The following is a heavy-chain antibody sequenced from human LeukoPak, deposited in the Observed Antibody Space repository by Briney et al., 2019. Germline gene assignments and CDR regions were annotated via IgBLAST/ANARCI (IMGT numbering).Heavy chain of an antibody. V-gene: IGHV4-30-4*01. CDR3: ARKYPDHWFDP. J-gene: IGHJ5*02. D-gene: IGHD2/OR15-2a*01. CDR1: GGSITSGNYY. Sequence: PSETLSLTCTVSGGSITSGNYYWSWIRQPPGKDLEWIGYIFYLGSTYYNPSLRSRVSISVNTFQNQFSLKLTAVTAADTVVYYCARKYPDHWFDPWGQGTLVTVSS. CDR2: IFYLGST.